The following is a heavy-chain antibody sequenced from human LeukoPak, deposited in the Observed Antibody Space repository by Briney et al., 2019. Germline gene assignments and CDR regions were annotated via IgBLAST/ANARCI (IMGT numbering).Heavy chain of an antibody. V-gene: IGHV3-7*03. CDR3: AKGGLGYDFSDPPRSAFDI. CDR2: IKQDGSEK. Sequence: GGSLRLSCAASGFTFSSYWMNWVRQAPGKGLECVANIKQDGSEKFYVDSVKGRFTISRDNAKNSLYLQMNSLRAEDTALYYCAKGGLGYDFSDPPRSAFDIWGQGTMVTVSS. CDR1: GFTFSSYW. D-gene: IGHD3-3*01. J-gene: IGHJ3*02.